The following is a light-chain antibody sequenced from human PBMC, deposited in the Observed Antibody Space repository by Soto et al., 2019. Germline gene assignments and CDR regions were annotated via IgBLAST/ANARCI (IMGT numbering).Light chain of an antibody. CDR3: QSYESSLSGWV. J-gene: IGLJ3*02. V-gene: IGLV1-40*01. CDR2: GNS. Sequence: QSVLTQPPSVSGAPGQRVTISCTGSSSNIGAGYDVHWYQQLPGTAPKLLIYGNSNRPSGVPDRFSGSKSGTSASLAITGLQAEDEAAYYCQSYESSLSGWVFGGGTQLTVL. CDR1: SSNIGAGYD.